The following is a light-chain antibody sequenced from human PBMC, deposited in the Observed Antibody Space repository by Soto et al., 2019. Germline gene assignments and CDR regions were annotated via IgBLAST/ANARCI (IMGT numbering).Light chain of an antibody. CDR2: GAS. Sequence: EIVLTQSPASLSVSPGERATLSCRASQSVSSKLAWFQQKPGQAPRPLIYGASTRATGIPARFSGSGSETEFTLTISTLQSEDFAVYYCQQYNAWPRPFGQGTKVDIE. V-gene: IGKV3-15*01. CDR1: QSVSSK. J-gene: IGKJ1*01. CDR3: QQYNAWPRP.